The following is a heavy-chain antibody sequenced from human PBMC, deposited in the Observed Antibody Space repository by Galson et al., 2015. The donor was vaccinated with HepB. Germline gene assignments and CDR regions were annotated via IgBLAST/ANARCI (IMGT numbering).Heavy chain of an antibody. V-gene: IGHV3-30*18. D-gene: IGHD6-6*01. CDR3: ANWIVSSGAFDI. CDR1: GFTFSSYG. CDR2: ISYDGSNK. J-gene: IGHJ3*02. Sequence: SLRLSCAASGFTFSSYGMHWVRQAPGKGLEWVAVISYDGSNKYYADSVKGRFTISRDNSKNTLYLQMNSLRAEDTAVYYCANWIVSSGAFDIWGQGTMVTVSS.